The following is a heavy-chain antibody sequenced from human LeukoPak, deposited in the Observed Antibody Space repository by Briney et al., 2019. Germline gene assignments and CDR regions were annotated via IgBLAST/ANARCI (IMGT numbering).Heavy chain of an antibody. V-gene: IGHV5-51*01. CDR1: GFKFTDYW. J-gene: IGHJ4*02. CDR2: IYPYDSET. D-gene: IGHD6-13*01. CDR3: ARLSIGSSSAYDY. Sequence: GESLKISCQGSGFKFTDYWIGWVRPMPGKGLEWMGVIYPYDSETTYSPSFQGQVTISADKSINTAYMQWSSLKASDSAMYYCARLSIGSSSAYDYWGQGTLVTVSS.